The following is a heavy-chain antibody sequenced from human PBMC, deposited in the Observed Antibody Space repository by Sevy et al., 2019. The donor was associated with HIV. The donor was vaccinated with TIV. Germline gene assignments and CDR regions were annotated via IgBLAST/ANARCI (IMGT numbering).Heavy chain of an antibody. CDR3: ARADHSLWFREFYGMDV. CDR2: IIPIFGTA. J-gene: IGHJ6*02. V-gene: IGHV1-69*13. D-gene: IGHD3-10*01. CDR1: GGTFSSYA. Sequence: ASVKVSCKASGGTFSSYAISWVRQAAGQGLEWMGGIIPIFGTANYAQKFQGRVTITADESTSTAYMELSSLRSEDTAVYYCARADHSLWFREFYGMDVWGQGTTVTVSS.